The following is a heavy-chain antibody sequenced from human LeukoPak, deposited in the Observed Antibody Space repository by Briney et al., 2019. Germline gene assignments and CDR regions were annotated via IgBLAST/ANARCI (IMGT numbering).Heavy chain of an antibody. CDR2: ISGSGGST. D-gene: IGHD6-19*01. CDR1: GFTFSSDA. CDR3: AKDPDIAVAGILDY. J-gene: IGHJ4*02. Sequence: GGSLRLSCAASGFTFSSDAMSWVRQAPGKGREGVSAISGSGGSTYYADSVNGRFTISRDNSKNTLYLQMNSRRADDTAVYYCAKDPDIAVAGILDYWGQGTLVTVSS. V-gene: IGHV3-23*01.